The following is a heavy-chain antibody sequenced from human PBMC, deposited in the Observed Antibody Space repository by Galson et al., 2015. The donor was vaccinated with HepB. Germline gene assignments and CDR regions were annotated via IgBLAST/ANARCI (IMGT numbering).Heavy chain of an antibody. CDR2: ISYDGSNK. J-gene: IGHJ4*02. Sequence: SLRLSCAASGFTFSSYGMHWVRQAPGKGLEWVAVISYDGSNKYYADSVKGRFTISRDNSKNTLYLQMNSLRAEDTAVYYCAKLDCSGGSCYLDYWGQGTLVTVSS. CDR1: GFTFSSYG. V-gene: IGHV3-30*18. CDR3: AKLDCSGGSCYLDY. D-gene: IGHD2-15*01.